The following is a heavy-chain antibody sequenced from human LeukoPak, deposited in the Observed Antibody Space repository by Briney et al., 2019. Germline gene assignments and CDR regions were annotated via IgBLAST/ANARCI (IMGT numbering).Heavy chain of an antibody. D-gene: IGHD3-3*01. CDR1: GFTFSSYS. CDR2: ISSSSSYI. CDR3: ARDPNVRFLEWLFRSRNRGESPYYFDY. V-gene: IGHV3-21*01. Sequence: PGGSLRLSCAASGFTFSSYSMNWVRQAPGKGLEWVSSISSSSSYIYYADSVKGRFTISRDNAKNSLYLQMNSLRAEDTAVYYCARDPNVRFLEWLFRSRNRGESPYYFDYWGQGTLVTVSS. J-gene: IGHJ4*02.